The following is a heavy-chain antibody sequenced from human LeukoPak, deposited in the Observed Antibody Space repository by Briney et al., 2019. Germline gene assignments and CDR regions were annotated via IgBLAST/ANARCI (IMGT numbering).Heavy chain of an antibody. CDR1: GGSISSYY. V-gene: IGHV4-59*08. J-gene: IGHJ6*02. CDR2: IYYSGST. Sequence: SETLSLTYTVSGGSISSYYWSWIRQPPGKGLEWIGYIYYSGSTNYNPSLKSRVTISVDTSKNQFSLKLSSVTAADTAVYYCARSTGTSSSWLYYYYGMDVWGQGTTVTVSS. CDR3: ARSTGTSSSWLYYYYGMDV. D-gene: IGHD6-13*01.